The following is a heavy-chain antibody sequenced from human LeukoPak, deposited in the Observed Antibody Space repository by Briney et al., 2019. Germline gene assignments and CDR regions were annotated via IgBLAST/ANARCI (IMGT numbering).Heavy chain of an antibody. CDR2: INHSGST. CDR1: GGSFSGYY. J-gene: IGHJ4*02. CDR3: ARHSIEVPLDY. Sequence: SPSETLSLTCAVYGGSFSGYYWSWIRQPPGKGLEWIGEINHSGSTNYNPSLKSRVTISVDTSKNQFSLKLSSVTAADTAVYYCARHSIEVPLDYWGQGTLVTVSS. V-gene: IGHV4-34*01. D-gene: IGHD4-11*01.